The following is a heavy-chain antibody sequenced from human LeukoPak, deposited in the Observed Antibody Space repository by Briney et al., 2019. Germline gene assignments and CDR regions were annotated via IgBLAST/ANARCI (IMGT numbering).Heavy chain of an antibody. CDR1: GYTFTSYG. D-gene: IGHD4-23*01. CDR3: AREIKYGGRYNWSDP. V-gene: IGHV1-18*01. J-gene: IGHJ5*02. CDR2: ISAYNGNT. Sequence: ASVKVSCKASGYTFTSYGISWVRQAPGQGLEWMGWISAYNGNTNYAQKLQGRGTMTTDTSTSTAYMELRSLRSDATAVYYCAREIKYGGRYNWSDPWGQGTLVTVSS.